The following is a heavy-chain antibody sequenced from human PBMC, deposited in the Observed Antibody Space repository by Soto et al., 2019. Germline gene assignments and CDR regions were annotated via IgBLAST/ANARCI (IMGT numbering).Heavy chain of an antibody. CDR3: ARGRAVVTASGSFDYYGMDV. CDR1: GGTFSSYA. CDR2: IIPIFGTA. V-gene: IGHV1-69*12. J-gene: IGHJ6*02. Sequence: QVQLVQSGAEVKKPGSSVKVSCKASGGTFSSYAISWVRQAPGQGLEWMGGIIPIFGTANYAQKFQGRVTITADESTSTAYMELSSLRSEDTAVYYCARGRAVVTASGSFDYYGMDVWGQGTTVTVSS. D-gene: IGHD2-21*02.